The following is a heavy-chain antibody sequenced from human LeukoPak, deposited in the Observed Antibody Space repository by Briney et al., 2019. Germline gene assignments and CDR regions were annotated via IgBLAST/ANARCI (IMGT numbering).Heavy chain of an antibody. Sequence: PSQTLSLTCTVSGGSISSGGYYWSWIRQHPGKGLEWIGYIYYSGSTYYNPSLKSRVTISVDTSKNQFSPKLSSVTAADTAVYYCARDLGGGGDYDYWGQGTLVTVSS. J-gene: IGHJ4*02. CDR3: ARDLGGGGDYDY. D-gene: IGHD4-17*01. CDR2: IYYSGST. V-gene: IGHV4-31*03. CDR1: GGSISSGGYY.